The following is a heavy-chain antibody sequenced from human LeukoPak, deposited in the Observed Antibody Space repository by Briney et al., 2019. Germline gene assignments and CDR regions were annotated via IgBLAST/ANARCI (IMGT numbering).Heavy chain of an antibody. V-gene: IGHV5-51*01. D-gene: IGHD4-23*01. CDR1: GYSFSSYW. CDR3: ARLGGNWAFDI. J-gene: IGHJ3*02. Sequence: GESLKISCKGSGYSFSSYWIGWVRQMPGKGLEWMGIIYPGDSDTRYSSAFQGQVTISADQSISTSYLKWSSLKASDTAMYYCARLGGNWAFDIWGQGTMVTVSS. CDR2: IYPGDSDT.